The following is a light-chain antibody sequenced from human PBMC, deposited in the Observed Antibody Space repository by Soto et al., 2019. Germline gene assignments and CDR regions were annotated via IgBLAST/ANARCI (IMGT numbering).Light chain of an antibody. CDR1: HSVNTN. CDR3: LTYSNWPRA. Sequence: DIMLTQSPATLSVSPGERATLSCRASHSVNTNLAWYQQSPGQAPRLLIYDASTRATGIPARFSGSGSGTEFALTISSLQSGDVAVYYYLTYSNWPRAFGQGTKVEIK. J-gene: IGKJ1*01. V-gene: IGKV3-15*01. CDR2: DAS.